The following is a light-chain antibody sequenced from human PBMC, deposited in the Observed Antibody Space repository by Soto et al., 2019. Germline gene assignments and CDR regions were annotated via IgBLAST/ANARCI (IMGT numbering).Light chain of an antibody. CDR1: QSISSY. CDR3: QQYYSYLLWT. V-gene: IGKV1-39*01. J-gene: IGKJ1*01. Sequence: DIQMTQSPSSLSASVGDRVTITCRASQSISSYLNWYQQKPGKAPKLLIYAASSLQSGVPSRFSGSGSGTDFTLTISCLQSEDFATYYCQQYYSYLLWTFGQGTKVDIK. CDR2: AAS.